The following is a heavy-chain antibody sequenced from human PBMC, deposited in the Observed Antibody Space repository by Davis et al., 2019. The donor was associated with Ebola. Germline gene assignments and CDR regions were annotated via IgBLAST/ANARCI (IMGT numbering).Heavy chain of an antibody. V-gene: IGHV4-39*01. J-gene: IGHJ4*02. Sequence: MPSETLSLTCTVSGGSISSGGYYWSWLRQPPGKGLEWIGEINHSGSTNYNPSLKSRVTISVDTSKNQFSLKLSSVTAADTAVYYCARHGHGATKETAAGGDYFDYWGQGTLVTVSS. CDR1: GGSISSGGYY. D-gene: IGHD6-13*01. CDR2: INHSGST. CDR3: ARHGHGATKETAAGGDYFDY.